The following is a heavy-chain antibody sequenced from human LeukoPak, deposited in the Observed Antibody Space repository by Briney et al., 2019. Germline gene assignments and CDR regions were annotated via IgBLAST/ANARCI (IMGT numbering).Heavy chain of an antibody. J-gene: IGHJ2*01. CDR2: IYYSGST. D-gene: IGHD2-2*01. V-gene: IGHV4-31*03. Sequence: SQTLSLTCTVSGVSIISGGYYWSWIRQHPGEGLEWIGYIYYSGSTYYNPSLRSRVTISVDTSKNQFSLRLSSVTAADTAVYYCARGSLVVPAATSYWYFDLWGRGTLVTVSS. CDR1: GVSIISGGYY. CDR3: ARGSLVVPAATSYWYFDL.